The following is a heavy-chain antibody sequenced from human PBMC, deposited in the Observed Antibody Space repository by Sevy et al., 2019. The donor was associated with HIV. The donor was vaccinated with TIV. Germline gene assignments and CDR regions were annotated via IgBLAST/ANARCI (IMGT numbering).Heavy chain of an antibody. J-gene: IGHJ4*01. CDR2: ISGSGGST. D-gene: IGHD3-22*01. CDR3: AILGTDYYDGSGYYYQVPSDY. V-gene: IGHV3-23*01. Sequence: GGSLRLSCAASGFTINSYAMSWVRQAPGKGLEWVSTISGSGGSTYYADSVKGWFTRTNDNFKNTLYLQMYILRAEDKAVYYCAILGTDYYDGSGYYYQVPSDYWGQGTLVTVSS. CDR1: GFTINSYA.